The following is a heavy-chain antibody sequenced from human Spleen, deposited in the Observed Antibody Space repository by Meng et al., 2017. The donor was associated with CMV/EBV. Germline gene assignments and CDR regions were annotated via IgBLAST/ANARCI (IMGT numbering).Heavy chain of an antibody. CDR2: ISTLNGNT. CDR3: ARVHYYDFSAYLDY. J-gene: IGHJ4*01. V-gene: IGHV1-18*01. Sequence: SGDTFTNYGISWVRQAPGQGLEWMGWISTLNGNTNLAQRLQGRVTMTTDTSTSTAYLELRSLRSDDTALYFCARVHYYDFSAYLDYWGQGTLVTVSS. D-gene: IGHD3/OR15-3a*01. CDR1: GDTFTNYG.